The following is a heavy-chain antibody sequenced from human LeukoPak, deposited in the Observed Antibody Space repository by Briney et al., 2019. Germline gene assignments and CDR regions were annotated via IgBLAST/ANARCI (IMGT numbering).Heavy chain of an antibody. CDR3: ARVRVEWFDVDY. D-gene: IGHD3-3*01. V-gene: IGHV4-31*03. Sequence: SETLSLTCTVSGGSISSGGYYWSWIRQHPGKGLEWIGYIYYSGSTYYNPSLKSRVTISVDTSKNQFSLKLSSVTAADTAVYYCARVRVEWFDVDYWGQGTLVTVSS. CDR1: GGSISSGGYY. CDR2: IYYSGST. J-gene: IGHJ4*02.